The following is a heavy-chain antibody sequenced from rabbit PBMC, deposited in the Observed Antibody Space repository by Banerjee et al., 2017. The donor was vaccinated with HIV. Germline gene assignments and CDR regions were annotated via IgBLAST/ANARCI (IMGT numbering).Heavy chain of an antibody. Sequence: QEQLEESGGDLVKPGGTLTLTCTASGFSFSTANWIYWVRQAPGKGLEWIAYIYAGTTGTTDYATWAKGRFTISKTSSTTVTLQMTSLTAADTATYFCARDDGTDDFPDFYFNLWGQGTLVTVS. CDR2: IYAGTTGTT. V-gene: IGHV1S45*01. J-gene: IGHJ4*01. CDR1: GFSFSTANW. CDR3: ARDDGTDDFPDFYFNL. D-gene: IGHD5-1*01.